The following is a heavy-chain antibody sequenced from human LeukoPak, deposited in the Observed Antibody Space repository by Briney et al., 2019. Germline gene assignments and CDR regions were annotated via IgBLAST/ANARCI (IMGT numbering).Heavy chain of an antibody. CDR1: GGSISSSSYY. J-gene: IGHJ5*02. D-gene: IGHD2-2*01. V-gene: IGHV4-61*01. Sequence: SETLSLTCTVSGGSISSSSYYWGWIRQPPGKGLEWIGYIYYSGSTNYNPSLKSRVTISVDTSKNQFSLKLSSVTVADTAVYYCAREGGYCSSTSCRNWFDPWGQGTLVTVSS. CDR2: IYYSGST. CDR3: AREGGYCSSTSCRNWFDP.